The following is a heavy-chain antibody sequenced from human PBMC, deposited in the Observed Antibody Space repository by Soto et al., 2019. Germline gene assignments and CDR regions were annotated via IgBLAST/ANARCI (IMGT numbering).Heavy chain of an antibody. CDR3: ARDLQPNFDY. J-gene: IGHJ4*02. V-gene: IGHV3-21*01. CDR1: GFTFSSYS. D-gene: IGHD6-13*01. CDR2: ISSSSSYI. Sequence: EVQLVESGGGLVKPGGSLRLSCAASGFTFSSYSMNWVRQAPGKGLEWVSSISSSSSYIYYADSVEGRFTISRDNAKNSLYLQMNSLRAEDTAVYYCARDLQPNFDYWGQGTLVTVSS.